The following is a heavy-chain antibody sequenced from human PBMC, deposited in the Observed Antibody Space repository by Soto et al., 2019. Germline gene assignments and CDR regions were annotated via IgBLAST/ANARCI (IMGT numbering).Heavy chain of an antibody. V-gene: IGHV3-64D*06. CDR3: VLAFPPKFDP. Sequence: PGGSLRLSCSASGFTFSSYAMHWVRQAPGKGLEYVSAISSNGGSTYYADSVKGRFTISRDNSKNALYLQMSSLRAEDTAVYYYVLAFPPKFDPWGQGTLVTVSS. CDR1: GFTFSSYA. D-gene: IGHD3-16*01. CDR2: ISSNGGST. J-gene: IGHJ5*02.